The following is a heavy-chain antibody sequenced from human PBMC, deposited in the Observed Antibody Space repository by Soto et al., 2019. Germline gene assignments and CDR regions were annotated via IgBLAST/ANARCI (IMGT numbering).Heavy chain of an antibody. D-gene: IGHD6-25*01. J-gene: IGHJ4*02. V-gene: IGHV3-23*01. CDR2: ISGSGGST. CDR3: AKGSAHGSPYYFDS. Sequence: GGSLRLSCAASGFTFSSYAMAWVRQAPGKGLEWISAISGSGGSTYHGDSVKGRFTISRDNSKNTLYVQMNSLRAEDTAIYYCAKGSAHGSPYYFDSWGRGTLVTVSS. CDR1: GFTFSSYA.